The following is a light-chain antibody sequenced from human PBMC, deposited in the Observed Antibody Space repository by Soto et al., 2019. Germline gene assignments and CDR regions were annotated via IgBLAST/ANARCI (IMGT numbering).Light chain of an antibody. Sequence: DIQMTQSPSSVSASVGDRVTITCQASQDITIYLNWYQQKLGEAPKLLINDASHLETGVPSRFSGSGSETNFTFTITSLQPEDVARYYCQQYDDLPLTFGGGTKVDIK. CDR3: QQYDDLPLT. V-gene: IGKV1-33*01. J-gene: IGKJ4*01. CDR1: QDITIY. CDR2: DAS.